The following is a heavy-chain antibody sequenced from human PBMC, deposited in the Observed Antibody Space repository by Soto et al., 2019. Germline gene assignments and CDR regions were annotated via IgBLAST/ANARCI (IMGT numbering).Heavy chain of an antibody. D-gene: IGHD2-21*02. CDR1: GDSIGGVGY. CDR3: ARSGVTGIVIPSHWFDP. V-gene: IGHV4-31*03. Sequence: PSETLSLTCTVSGDSIGGVGYWSWIRQFPGRGVGWIGCISTSGSTYYNPALNNRISISLDTSQNQFSLKLLSVTAADTTIYYCARSGVTGIVIPSHWFDPWGQGTLVTVSS. J-gene: IGHJ5*02. CDR2: ISTSGST.